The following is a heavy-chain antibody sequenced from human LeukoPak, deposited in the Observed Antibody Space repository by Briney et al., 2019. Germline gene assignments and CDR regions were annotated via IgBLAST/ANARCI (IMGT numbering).Heavy chain of an antibody. Sequence: SQTLSLTCTVSDGSISSGDYYWSWIRQPPGKGLEWIGYIYYSGSTYYNPSLKSRVTISVDTSKNQFSLKLSSVTAADTAVYYCARASPYYYDSSGPYDAFDIWGQGTMVTVSS. J-gene: IGHJ3*02. CDR2: IYYSGST. CDR3: ARASPYYYDSSGPYDAFDI. V-gene: IGHV4-30-4*08. D-gene: IGHD3-22*01. CDR1: DGSISSGDYY.